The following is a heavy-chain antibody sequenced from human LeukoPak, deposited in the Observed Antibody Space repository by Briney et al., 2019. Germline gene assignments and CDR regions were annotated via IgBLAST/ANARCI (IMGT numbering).Heavy chain of an antibody. J-gene: IGHJ4*02. Sequence: GGSLRLSCAASGFTFSDYYMSWIRQAPGKGLEWVSYISSSGSTIYYADSVKGRFTISRDNAKNSLFLLMNSLTAEDTAVYYCATNRAALAYWGQGTLVTVSS. CDR3: ATNRAALAY. V-gene: IGHV3-11*04. CDR2: ISSSGSTI. D-gene: IGHD6-19*01. CDR1: GFTFSDYY.